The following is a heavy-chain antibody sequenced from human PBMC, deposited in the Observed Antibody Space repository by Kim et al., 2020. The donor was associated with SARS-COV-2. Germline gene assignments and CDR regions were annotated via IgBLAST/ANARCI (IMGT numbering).Heavy chain of an antibody. D-gene: IGHD5-18*01. V-gene: IGHV3-64D*09. CDR3: VKGSVLGLWYNSVGMDV. J-gene: IGHJ6*02. Sequence: VKGRFTISRDNSKTTLYLQMSSLRAEDTAVYYCVKGSVLGLWYNSVGMDVWGQGTTVTVSS.